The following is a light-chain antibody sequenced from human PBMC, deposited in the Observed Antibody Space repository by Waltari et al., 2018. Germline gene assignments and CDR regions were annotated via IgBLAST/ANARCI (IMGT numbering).Light chain of an antibody. Sequence: QSALTQPASVSGSPGQSITISCTGTSSDVGTYKLVYWYQQHPGKAPKLMIYAVSKRPSGVSDRFSGSKSGDMASLTISGLQPEDEAEYFCSSYAGSSKGVFGGGTKVTVL. V-gene: IGLV2-23*02. CDR1: SSDVGTYKL. J-gene: IGLJ2*01. CDR3: SSYAGSSKGV. CDR2: AVS.